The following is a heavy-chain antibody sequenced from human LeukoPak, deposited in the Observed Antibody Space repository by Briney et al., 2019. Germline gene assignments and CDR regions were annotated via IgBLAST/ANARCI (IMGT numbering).Heavy chain of an antibody. CDR2: ISSSSSYI. Sequence: GGSLRLSCAASGFTFSSYAMSWVRQAPGKGLEWVSSISSSSSYIYYADSVKGRFTISRDNAKNSLYLQMNSLRAEDTAVYYCASSGSSSWLNWFDPWGQGTLVTISS. CDR1: GFTFSSYA. V-gene: IGHV3-21*01. CDR3: ASSGSSSWLNWFDP. J-gene: IGHJ5*02. D-gene: IGHD6-13*01.